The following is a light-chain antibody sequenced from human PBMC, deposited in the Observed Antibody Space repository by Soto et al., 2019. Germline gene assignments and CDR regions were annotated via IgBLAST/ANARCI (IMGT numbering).Light chain of an antibody. CDR2: GAS. Sequence: DIQMTQSPSSLSASVGDRVTITCRASQDISTSLAWYQQKPGKVPNLLIYGASTLQSGVPSRFSGSGSGTDFTLTISCLQSEDFATYYCQQYYSYPWTFGQGTKVEIK. CDR1: QDISTS. J-gene: IGKJ1*01. V-gene: IGKV1-27*01. CDR3: QQYYSYPWT.